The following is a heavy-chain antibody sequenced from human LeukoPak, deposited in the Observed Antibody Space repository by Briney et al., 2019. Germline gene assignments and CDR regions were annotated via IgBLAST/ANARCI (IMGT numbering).Heavy chain of an antibody. CDR2: IIPIFGTA. Sequence: ASVKVSCKASGGTFSSYAISWVRQAPGQGLEWMGGIIPIFGTANYAQKFQGRVTITADESTSTAYMELSSLRSEDTAVYYCARLELGSPAPLDYWGQGTLVTVSS. CDR3: ARLELGSPAPLDY. D-gene: IGHD5-24*01. CDR1: GGTFSSYA. J-gene: IGHJ4*02. V-gene: IGHV1-69*13.